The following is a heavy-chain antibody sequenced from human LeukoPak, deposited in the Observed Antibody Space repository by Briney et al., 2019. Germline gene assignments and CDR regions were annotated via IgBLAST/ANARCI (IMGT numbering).Heavy chain of an antibody. J-gene: IGHJ4*02. CDR1: GFTFSSYS. CDR3: ARVDDFWSGYTPIDY. V-gene: IGHV3-21*01. D-gene: IGHD3-3*01. Sequence: GGTLRLSCAASGFTFSSYSMNWVRQAPGKGLEWVSSISSSSSYIYYADSVKGRFTISRDNAKNSLYLQMNSLRAEDTAVYYCARVDDFWSGYTPIDYWGQGTLVTVSS. CDR2: ISSSSSYI.